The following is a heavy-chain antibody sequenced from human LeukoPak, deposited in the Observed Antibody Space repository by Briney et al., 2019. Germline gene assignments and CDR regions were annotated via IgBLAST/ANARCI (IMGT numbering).Heavy chain of an antibody. CDR3: AGSGYLAGRNAFDI. D-gene: IGHD3-22*01. CDR1: GFTFSTYA. Sequence: GGSLRLSCAASGFTFSTYAMSWVRQAPGKGLEGVSGISGSGGSTYYADSVKGRFTISRDNSKNTLYLQMNSLRVEDTAVYYCAGSGYLAGRNAFDIWGKGTMVTVSS. J-gene: IGHJ3*02. V-gene: IGHV3-23*01. CDR2: ISGSGGST.